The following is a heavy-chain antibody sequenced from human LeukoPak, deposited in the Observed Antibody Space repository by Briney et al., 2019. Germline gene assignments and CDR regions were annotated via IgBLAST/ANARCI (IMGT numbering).Heavy chain of an antibody. Sequence: QSGGSLRLSCAASGFTFSSYSMNWVRQVPGKGLEWVANIKQGGSETTYADSVRGRFTISRDNAKNSLYLQMNSLRAEDTAVYYCAELGITMIGGVWGKGTTVTISS. D-gene: IGHD3-10*02. CDR3: AELGITMIGGV. CDR2: IKQGGSET. CDR1: GFTFSSYS. J-gene: IGHJ6*04. V-gene: IGHV3-7*01.